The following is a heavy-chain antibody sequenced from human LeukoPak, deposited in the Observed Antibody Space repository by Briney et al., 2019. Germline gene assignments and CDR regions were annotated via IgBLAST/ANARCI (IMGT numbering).Heavy chain of an antibody. D-gene: IGHD6-19*01. CDR2: IYYSGTT. CDR1: VGSMSNYY. CDR3: ARVMGSGWTGFDY. J-gene: IGHJ4*02. V-gene: IGHV4-59*01. Sequence: SETLSLTCTVSVGSMSNYYWRWIRQPLGKGREWIGYIYYSGTTNYSPSLKSRVTISVDTSKNQFSLKLSSVTAADTAVYYCARVMGSGWTGFDYWGQGTLVTVSS.